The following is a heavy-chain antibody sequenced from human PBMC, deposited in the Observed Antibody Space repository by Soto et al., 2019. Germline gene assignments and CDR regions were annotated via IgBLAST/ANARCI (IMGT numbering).Heavy chain of an antibody. CDR3: ERRPVIPTAGTVDY. J-gene: IGHJ4*02. CDR2: IYSGGST. D-gene: IGHD6-13*01. CDR1: GFSVSSNY. V-gene: IGHV3-66*01. Sequence: GGSLRLSCAASGFSVSSNYMDWIRQAAGKGLEWVSVIYSGGSTNYADSVKGRFTISRDNSKNTLYLQMNSLRAEDTAVYYCERRPVIPTAGTVDYWGQGTLVTVSS.